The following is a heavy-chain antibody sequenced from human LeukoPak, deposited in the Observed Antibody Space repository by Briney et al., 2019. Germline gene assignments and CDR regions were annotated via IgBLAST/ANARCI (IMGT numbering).Heavy chain of an antibody. CDR2: ISGTSSTI. CDR3: AREGGMTTEYDY. Sequence: PGGSLRLSCAASGFTFSTYKMNWVRQAPGKGLEWISYISGTSSTIYYADSVKGRFTVSRDNAENSLFLQMNSLRDEDTAMYYCAREGGMTTEYDYWGQGTLVTVSS. CDR1: GFTFSTYK. V-gene: IGHV3-48*02. J-gene: IGHJ4*02. D-gene: IGHD4-17*01.